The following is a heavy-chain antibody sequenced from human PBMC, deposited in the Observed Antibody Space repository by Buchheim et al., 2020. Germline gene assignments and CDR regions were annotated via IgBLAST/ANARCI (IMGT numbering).Heavy chain of an antibody. J-gene: IGHJ4*02. CDR1: GGSISSYY. D-gene: IGHD6-13*01. CDR3: ATVAAAGTRSLDY. CDR2: IYYSGST. Sequence: QVQLQESGPGLVKPSETLSLTCTVSGGSISSYYWSWIRQPPGKGLEWIGYIYYSGSTNYNPSLKSRVTISVDTSKNQFSLKLSSVTAADTAVYYCATVAAAGTRSLDYWGQGTL. V-gene: IGHV4-59*01.